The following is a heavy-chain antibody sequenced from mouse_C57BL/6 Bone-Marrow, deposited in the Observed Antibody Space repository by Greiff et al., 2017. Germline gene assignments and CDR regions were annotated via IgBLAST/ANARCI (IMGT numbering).Heavy chain of an antibody. CDR3: ARQGYGSTYWYFDV. D-gene: IGHD1-1*01. J-gene: IGHJ1*03. CDR1: GIDFSRYW. Sequence: EAGGIDFSRYWMSWVRRAPGKGLEWIGEINPDSSTINYAPSLKDKFIISRDNAKNTLYLQMSKVRSEDTALYYCARQGYGSTYWYFDVWGTGTTGTVAS. V-gene: IGHV4-1*01. CDR2: INPDSSTI.